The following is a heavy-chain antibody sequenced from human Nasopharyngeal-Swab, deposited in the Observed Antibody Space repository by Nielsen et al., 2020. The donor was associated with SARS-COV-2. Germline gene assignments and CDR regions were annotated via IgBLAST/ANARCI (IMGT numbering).Heavy chain of an antibody. J-gene: IGHJ6*03. V-gene: IGHV2-26*01. CDR3: AGAGLELRLFYFYYYMDV. D-gene: IGHD1-7*01. CDR2: IFSNDEK. Sequence: WIRQPPGKALEWLAHIFSNDEKSYSTSLKSRLTISNDTSKSQVVLTMTNMDPLDTATYFCAGAGLELRLFYFYYYMDVWGTGTTVTVSS.